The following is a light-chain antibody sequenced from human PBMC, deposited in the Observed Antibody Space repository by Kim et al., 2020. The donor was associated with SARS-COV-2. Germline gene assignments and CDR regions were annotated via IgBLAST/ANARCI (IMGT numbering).Light chain of an antibody. Sequence: DIQMTQSPSTLSASVGDRVTITCRASQNIDNYLAWFQQKPEKAPNLLIYDASSLESGVPSRFSGSGSGTEFTLTISSLQPDDFATYYCQQYNSYWTFGQGTKVDIK. CDR3: QQYNSYWT. CDR1: QNIDNY. J-gene: IGKJ1*01. CDR2: DAS. V-gene: IGKV1-5*01.